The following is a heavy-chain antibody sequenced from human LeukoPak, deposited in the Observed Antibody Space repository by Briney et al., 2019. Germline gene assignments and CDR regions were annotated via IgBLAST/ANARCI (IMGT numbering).Heavy chain of an antibody. Sequence: SETLSLTCAVYGGSFSGYYWSWIRQPPGKGLEWIGEINHSGSTNYNPSLKSRVTISVDTSKIQFSLKLSSVTAADTAVYYCARGPFGGVPFDYWGQGTLVTVSS. V-gene: IGHV4-34*01. J-gene: IGHJ4*02. CDR3: ARGPFGGVPFDY. CDR1: GGSFSGYY. CDR2: INHSGST. D-gene: IGHD3-16*01.